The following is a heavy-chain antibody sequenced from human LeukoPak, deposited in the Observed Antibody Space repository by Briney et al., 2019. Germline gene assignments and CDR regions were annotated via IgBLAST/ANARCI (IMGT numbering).Heavy chain of an antibody. CDR2: ISGSGGST. D-gene: IGHD3-22*01. Sequence: PGGSLRLSCAASGFTFSSYAMSWVRQAPGKGLEWVPAISGSGGSTYYADSVKGRFTISRDNSKNTLYLQMNSLRAEDTAVYYCAKSHYDSSGYYPTVDYWGQGTLVTVSS. CDR3: AKSHYDSSGYYPTVDY. CDR1: GFTFSSYA. V-gene: IGHV3-23*01. J-gene: IGHJ4*02.